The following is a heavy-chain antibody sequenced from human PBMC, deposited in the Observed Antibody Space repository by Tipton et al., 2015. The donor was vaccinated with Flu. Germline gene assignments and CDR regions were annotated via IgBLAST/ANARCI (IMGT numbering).Heavy chain of an antibody. Sequence: TLSLTCTVSGGSISSGSYHWSWIRQPAGKGLEWIGRIYSSGSTNYNPSLKSRVTISVDTSKNQFPLKLTSVTAADTAVYYCARRDYTNYVSDPKNWFDSWGQGTLVTVSS. CDR2: IYSSGST. D-gene: IGHD4-11*01. J-gene: IGHJ5*01. CDR3: ARRDYTNYVSDPKNWFDS. V-gene: IGHV4-61*02. CDR1: GGSISSGSYH.